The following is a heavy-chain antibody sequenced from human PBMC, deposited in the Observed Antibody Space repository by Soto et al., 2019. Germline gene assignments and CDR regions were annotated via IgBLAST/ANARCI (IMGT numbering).Heavy chain of an antibody. D-gene: IGHD6-19*01. CDR1: GFTFSSYS. CDR3: ARDRAQWPDDAFDI. J-gene: IGHJ3*02. Sequence: PGGSLRLSCAASGFTFSSYSMNWVRQAPGKGLEWVSYISSSSSTIYYADSVKGRFTISRDNAKNSLYLQMNSLRAEDTAVYYCARDRAQWPDDAFDIWGQGTMVTVSS. CDR2: ISSSSSTI. V-gene: IGHV3-48*01.